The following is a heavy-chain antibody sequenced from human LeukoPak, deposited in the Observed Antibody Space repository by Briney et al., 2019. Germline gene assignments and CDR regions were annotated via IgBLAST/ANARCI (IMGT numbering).Heavy chain of an antibody. V-gene: IGHV1-2*02. Sequence: ASVKVSCKASGYTFTGYYMHWVRQAPGQGLEWMGWINPNSGGTNYAQKFQSRVTMTRDTSISTAYMELSRLRSDDTAVYYCARVGYSSSWTPGMDVWGQGTTVTVSS. CDR2: INPNSGGT. CDR1: GYTFTGYY. D-gene: IGHD6-13*01. J-gene: IGHJ6*02. CDR3: ARVGYSSSWTPGMDV.